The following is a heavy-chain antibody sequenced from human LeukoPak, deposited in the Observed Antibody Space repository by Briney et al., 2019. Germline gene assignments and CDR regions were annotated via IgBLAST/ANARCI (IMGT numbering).Heavy chain of an antibody. CDR3: AREDSSSFDY. V-gene: IGHV3-7*01. CDR1: EFTFSSYW. Sequence: GGSLRLSCAASEFTFSSYWMSWVRQAPGKGLEWVANIKQDGSEKYYVDSVKGRFTISRDNAKNSLYLQMNSLRAEDTAVYYCAREDSSSFDYWGQGTLVTVSS. J-gene: IGHJ4*02. CDR2: IKQDGSEK. D-gene: IGHD6-13*01.